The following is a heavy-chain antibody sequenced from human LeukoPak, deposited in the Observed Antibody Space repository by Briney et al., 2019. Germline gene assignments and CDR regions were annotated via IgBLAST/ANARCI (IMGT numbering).Heavy chain of an antibody. D-gene: IGHD3-10*01. Sequence: PGGSLRLSCAASGFTFSSYWMSWVRQAPGKGLEWVANIKQDGSEKYYVDSVKGRFTISRDNAKNSLYLQMNSLRAEDTAVYYCAREYGSGNPIGGYFDYWGQGTLVTVSS. V-gene: IGHV3-7*01. CDR1: GFTFSSYW. J-gene: IGHJ4*02. CDR3: AREYGSGNPIGGYFDY. CDR2: IKQDGSEK.